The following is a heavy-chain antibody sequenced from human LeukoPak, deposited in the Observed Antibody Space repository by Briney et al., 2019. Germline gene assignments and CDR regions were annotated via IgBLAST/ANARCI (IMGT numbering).Heavy chain of an antibody. V-gene: IGHV3-23*01. J-gene: IGHJ4*02. CDR3: AKDPPLKGLRHGMGYFDY. Sequence: GGSLRLSYAASGFTFSSYAMSWVRQAPGKGLEWVSAISGSGGSTYYADSVKGRFTISRDNSKNTLYLQMNSLRAEDTAVYYCAKDPPLKGLRHGMGYFDYWGQGTLVTVSS. D-gene: IGHD2-15*01. CDR1: GFTFSSYA. CDR2: ISGSGGST.